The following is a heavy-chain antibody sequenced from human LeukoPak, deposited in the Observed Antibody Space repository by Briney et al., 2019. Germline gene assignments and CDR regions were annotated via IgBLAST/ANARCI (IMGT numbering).Heavy chain of an antibody. J-gene: IGHJ4*02. CDR3: ARSGYSSGWYTDY. CDR2: IYTSGST. Sequence: SETLSLTCTVSGGSISSGSYYWSWIRQPAGKGLEWIARIYTSGSTNYNPSLKSRVTISVDPSKNQFSLKLSSVTAADTAVYYCARSGYSSGWYTDYWGQGTLVTVSS. D-gene: IGHD6-19*01. V-gene: IGHV4-61*02. CDR1: GGSISSGSYY.